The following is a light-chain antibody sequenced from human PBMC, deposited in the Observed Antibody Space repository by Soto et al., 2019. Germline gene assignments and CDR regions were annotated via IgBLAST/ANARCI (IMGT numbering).Light chain of an antibody. Sequence: QSALTQPASVSGSPGQSITISCTGTSSDVGGFDYVSWYQHLPGKAPKLIIYEVTNRPSGVSHRFSGSKSAYTASLTISGLQAEDEADYYCSSFTTTSTYVFGTGIKVTVL. CDR3: SSFTTTSTYV. CDR1: SSDVGGFDY. CDR2: EVT. J-gene: IGLJ1*01. V-gene: IGLV2-14*01.